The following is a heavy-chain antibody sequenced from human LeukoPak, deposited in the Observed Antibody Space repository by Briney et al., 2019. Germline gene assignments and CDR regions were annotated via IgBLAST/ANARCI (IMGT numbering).Heavy chain of an antibody. J-gene: IGHJ4*02. CDR2: IYYSGST. V-gene: IGHV4-59*01. CDR1: GGFISSNY. Sequence: PSETLSLTCTVSGGFISSNYWSWIRQPPGKGLEYIAYIYYSGSTSYNPSLKSRVTISIDTSKNQFSLKLTSVTAADTAVYYCAREGSSGAWHFDSWGQGTLVSVSS. CDR3: AREGSSGAWHFDS. D-gene: IGHD2-21*01.